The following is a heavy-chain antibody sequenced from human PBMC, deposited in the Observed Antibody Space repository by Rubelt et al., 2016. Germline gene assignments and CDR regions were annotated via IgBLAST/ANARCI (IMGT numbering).Heavy chain of an antibody. CDR3: VFDF. V-gene: IGHV3-23*04. CDR1: GFTFSFYA. J-gene: IGHJ4*02. Sequence: EVQLVESGGGLVQPGGSLRLSCAASGFTFSFYAMSWVRQAPGKGLELVSALSGSGGSTYYADSVKGRLTIARDNSRNRLYLQMNSLRAEDTALYYFVFDFWGQGTRVTVSS. CDR2: LSGSGGST.